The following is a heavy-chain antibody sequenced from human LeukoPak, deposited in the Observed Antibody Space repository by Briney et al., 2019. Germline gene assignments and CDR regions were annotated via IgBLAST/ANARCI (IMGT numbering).Heavy chain of an antibody. CDR2: MNPNSGNT. CDR3: ARVTRYCSGGSCDHDAFDI. J-gene: IGHJ3*02. V-gene: IGHV1-8*01. Sequence: ASVKVSCKASGYTFTSYDINWVRQATGQGLEWMGWMNPNSGNTGYAQKFQGRVTTTRNTSISTAYMELSSLRSEDTAVYYCARVTRYCSGGSCDHDAFDIWGQGTMVTVSS. D-gene: IGHD2-15*01. CDR1: GYTFTSYD.